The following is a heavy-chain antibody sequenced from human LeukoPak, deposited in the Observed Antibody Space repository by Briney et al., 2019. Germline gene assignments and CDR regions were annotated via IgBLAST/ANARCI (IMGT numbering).Heavy chain of an antibody. J-gene: IGHJ5*02. CDR3: ARDIINSGRLNWFDP. V-gene: IGHV1-69*05. Sequence: SVKVSCKASGGTFSSYAISWVRQAPGQGLEWMGRIIPIFGTANYAQKFQGRVTITTDESTSTAYMELSSLRSEDTAVYYCARDIINSGRLNWFDPWGQGTLVTVSS. D-gene: IGHD6-19*01. CDR1: GGTFSSYA. CDR2: IIPIFGTA.